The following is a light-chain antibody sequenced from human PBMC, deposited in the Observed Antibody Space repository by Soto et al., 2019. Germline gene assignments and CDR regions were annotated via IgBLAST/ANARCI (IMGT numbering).Light chain of an antibody. J-gene: IGLJ2*01. CDR1: SSDVGGYDF. Sequence: QSALTQPPSASGSPGQSVAISCTGASSDVGGYDFVSWYRQYPGKAPQLIIYEVTKRPSGVPDRFSGSKSGNTASLTVSGLQAEDEADYYCSSFAGSHVVFGGGTKLTVL. CDR3: SSFAGSHVV. CDR2: EVT. V-gene: IGLV2-8*01.